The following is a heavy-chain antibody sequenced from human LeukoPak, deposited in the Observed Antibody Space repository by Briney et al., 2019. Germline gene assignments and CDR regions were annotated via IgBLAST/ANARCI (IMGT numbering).Heavy chain of an antibody. Sequence: ASVKVSCKASGYTFTGYYMHWVRQAPGQGLEWMGWINPNSGGTNYAQKFQGRVTMTRDTSISTAYMELSRLRSEDTAVYYCASGLSSSIAAAGTTPFDYWGQGTLVTVSS. J-gene: IGHJ4*02. CDR1: GYTFTGYY. CDR3: ASGLSSSIAAAGTTPFDY. V-gene: IGHV1-2*02. CDR2: INPNSGGT. D-gene: IGHD6-13*01.